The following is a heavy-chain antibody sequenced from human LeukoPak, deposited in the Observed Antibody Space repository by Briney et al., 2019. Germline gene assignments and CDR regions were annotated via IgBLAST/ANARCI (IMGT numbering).Heavy chain of an antibody. CDR2: ISSSSSYI. CDR1: GFTFSSYS. CDR3: ARVSNQKHYFDY. V-gene: IGHV3-21*01. J-gene: IGHJ4*02. Sequence: GGSLRLSCAASGFTFSSYSMNWVRQAPGKGLEWVSSISSSSSYIYYADSVKGRFTISRDNAKNSLYLQMNSLRAEDTAVYYCARVSNQKHYFDYWGQGTLVTVSS. D-gene: IGHD2/OR15-2a*01.